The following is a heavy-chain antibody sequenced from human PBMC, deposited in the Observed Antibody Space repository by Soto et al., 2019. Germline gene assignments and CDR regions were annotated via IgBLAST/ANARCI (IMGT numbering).Heavy chain of an antibody. CDR1: GFTFNTHW. Sequence: HLGGSLRLSCAASGFTFNTHWMHWVRQAPGKGLVWVSRINSDGSITDYADSVKGRFSISRDNPRNTLYLQMNSLSPEDTAVYYCARAMTSVGAAAKGDFWGQVTLVTVSS. D-gene: IGHD1-26*01. J-gene: IGHJ4*02. V-gene: IGHV3-74*01. CDR3: ARAMTSVGAAAKGDF. CDR2: INSDGSIT.